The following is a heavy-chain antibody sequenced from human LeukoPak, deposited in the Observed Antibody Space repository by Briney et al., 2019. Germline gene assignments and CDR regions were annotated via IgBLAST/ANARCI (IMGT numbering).Heavy chain of an antibody. J-gene: IGHJ3*02. CDR2: IKQDGSEK. CDR1: GFTFSSYW. CDR3: ARDFGSGWYSNAFDI. Sequence: GGSLRLSCAASGFTFSSYWMSWVRQAPGKGLEWVANIKQDGSEKYYVDSVKGRFTISRDNAKNSLYLQMNSLRAEDTAVYYCARDFGSGWYSNAFDIWGLGTKVTVSS. V-gene: IGHV3-7*01. D-gene: IGHD6-19*01.